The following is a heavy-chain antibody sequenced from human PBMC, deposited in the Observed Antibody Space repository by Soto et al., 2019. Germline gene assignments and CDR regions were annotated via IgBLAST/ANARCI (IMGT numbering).Heavy chain of an antibody. CDR2: IYSGGST. Sequence: EVQLVESGGGLVQPGGSLRLSCAASGFTVSTKYMSWVRQAPGKGLEWVSVIYSGGSTFYADSVRGRFTISRDNSKNTVNFQMNSLRAEDTAVYYCARDPWAADSWGQGTLVTVSS. CDR1: GFTVSTKY. V-gene: IGHV3-66*01. D-gene: IGHD3-16*01. CDR3: ARDPWAADS. J-gene: IGHJ4*02.